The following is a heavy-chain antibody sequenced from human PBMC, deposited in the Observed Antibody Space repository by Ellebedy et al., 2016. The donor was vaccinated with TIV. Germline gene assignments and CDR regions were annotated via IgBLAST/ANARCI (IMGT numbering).Heavy chain of an antibody. CDR3: AKDRVGATRVNWFDP. V-gene: IGHV3-33*06. CDR1: GFTFSSYG. J-gene: IGHJ5*02. Sequence: GESLKISCAASGFTFSSYGMHWVRQAPGKGLEWVAVIWYDGSNKYYADSVKGRFTISRDNSKNTLYLQMNSLRAEDTAVYYCAKDRVGATRVNWFDPWGQGTLVTVSS. D-gene: IGHD1-26*01. CDR2: IWYDGSNK.